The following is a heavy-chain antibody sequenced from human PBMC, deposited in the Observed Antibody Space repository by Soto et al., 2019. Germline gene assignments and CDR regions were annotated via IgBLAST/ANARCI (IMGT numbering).Heavy chain of an antibody. D-gene: IGHD4-17*01. Sequence: ASVKVSCKASGYTFTSYGISWVRQAPGQGLEWMGWISAYNGNTNYAQKLQGRVAMTTDTSTSTAYMELRSLRSDDTALYYCAREGDPDYGDYWFDPWGQGTLVTVSS. J-gene: IGHJ5*02. V-gene: IGHV1-18*01. CDR3: AREGDPDYGDYWFDP. CDR1: GYTFTSYG. CDR2: ISAYNGNT.